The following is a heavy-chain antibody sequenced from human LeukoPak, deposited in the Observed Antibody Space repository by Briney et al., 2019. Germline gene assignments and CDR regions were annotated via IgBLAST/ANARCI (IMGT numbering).Heavy chain of an antibody. J-gene: IGHJ6*03. CDR1: GGSTSSGDYY. Sequence: SQTLSLTCTVSGGSTSSGDYYWSWIRQPPGKGLEWIGYIYYSGSTYYNPSLKSRVTISVDTSKNQFSLKLSSVTAADTAVYYCARDRKPVTYCSSTSCYELYYYYYMDVWGKGTTVTVSS. CDR2: IYYSGST. D-gene: IGHD2-2*01. V-gene: IGHV4-30-4*08. CDR3: ARDRKPVTYCSSTSCYELYYYYYMDV.